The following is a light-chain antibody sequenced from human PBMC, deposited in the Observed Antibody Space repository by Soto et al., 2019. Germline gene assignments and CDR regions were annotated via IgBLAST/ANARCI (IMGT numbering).Light chain of an antibody. CDR2: RNN. CDR3: AAWDDSLSGHVV. V-gene: IGLV1-47*01. Sequence: QSVLTQPPSASGTPGQRVTISCSGSSSNIGNNYLYWYQQLPGTAPKLLIYRNNQRPSGVPDRFSGSKSGTSASLAISGLRSEDEADYYCAAWDDSLSGHVVFGGGTKVTVL. J-gene: IGLJ2*01. CDR1: SSNIGNNY.